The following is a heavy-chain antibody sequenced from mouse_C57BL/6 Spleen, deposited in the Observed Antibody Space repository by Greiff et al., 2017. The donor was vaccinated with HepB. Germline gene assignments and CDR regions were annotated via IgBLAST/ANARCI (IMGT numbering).Heavy chain of an antibody. Sequence: QVQLKQPGAELVKPGASVKMSCKAPGYTFTSYWITWVKQRPGQGLEWIGDIYPGSGSTNYNEKFKSKATLTVDTSSSTAYMQLSSLTSEDSAVYSCARSDYSGRLPMEYWGQGTALTVSS. CDR3: ARSDYSGRLPMEY. V-gene: IGHV1-55*01. J-gene: IGHJ2*01. CDR1: GYTFTSYW. CDR2: IYPGSGST. D-gene: IGHD1-1*01.